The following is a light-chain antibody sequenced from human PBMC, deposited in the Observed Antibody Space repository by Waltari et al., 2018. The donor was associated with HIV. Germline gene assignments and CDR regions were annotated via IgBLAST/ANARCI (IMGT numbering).Light chain of an antibody. J-gene: IGLJ1*01. CDR3: LLYYGGGRPYV. V-gene: IGLV7-43*01. Sequence: QTVVTQEPSLTVSPGGTVTLTCASSTGAVISDYYPTWFQQKPGQTPRVLIYRTSSKQPWTPARCSGSLLGGKAALTLSGVQPEDEAEYYCLLYYGGGRPYVFGTGTKVTVL. CDR2: RTS. CDR1: TGAVISDYY.